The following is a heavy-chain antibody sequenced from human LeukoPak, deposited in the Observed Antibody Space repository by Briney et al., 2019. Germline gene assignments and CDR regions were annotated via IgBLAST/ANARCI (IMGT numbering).Heavy chain of an antibody. D-gene: IGHD3/OR15-3a*01. CDR1: GFTFSTYG. J-gene: IGHJ4*02. CDR3: AKGAFWTGYSEYFDR. Sequence: GGSLRLSCAASGFTFSTYGMYWVRQAPGKGLEWAALIWNDGIKKYYAESVKGRFTISRDNSKNTLYLQMDSLRVEDTAVYYCAKGAFWTGYSEYFDRWGQGILVTVSS. CDR2: IWNDGIKK. V-gene: IGHV3-33*06.